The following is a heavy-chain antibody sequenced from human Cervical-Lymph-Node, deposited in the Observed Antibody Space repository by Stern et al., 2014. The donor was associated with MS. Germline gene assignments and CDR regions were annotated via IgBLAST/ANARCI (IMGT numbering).Heavy chain of an antibody. CDR2: ISYDGTHK. D-gene: IGHD4-23*01. CDR1: GFSFSDYG. J-gene: IGHJ4*02. CDR3: AKDLGGNAFDY. Sequence: QVQLVESGGGVVQPGRSLRLSCAASGFSFSDYGIHLVRQAPGKALEWVAVISYDGTHKYYTDSVNGRGTISRDNSKNTVYLEMNSLRSDDTAVYCCAKDLGGNAFDYWGQGTLVIVSS. V-gene: IGHV3-30*18.